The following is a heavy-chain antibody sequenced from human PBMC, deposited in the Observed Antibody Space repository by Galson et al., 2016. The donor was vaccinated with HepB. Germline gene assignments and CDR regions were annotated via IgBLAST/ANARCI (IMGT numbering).Heavy chain of an antibody. CDR3: AREHDIWTSYAFDI. CDR2: INVGNGNT. CDR1: GFTLTSYA. V-gene: IGHV1-3*01. Sequence: SCKASGFTLTSYAIKWVRQAPGQRLEWMGWINVGNGNTKCSGKFQGRVTITRDTSASTVYMELSSLRSEDTAVYYCAREHDIWTSYAFDIWGQGTMITVSS. J-gene: IGHJ3*02. D-gene: IGHD3/OR15-3a*01.